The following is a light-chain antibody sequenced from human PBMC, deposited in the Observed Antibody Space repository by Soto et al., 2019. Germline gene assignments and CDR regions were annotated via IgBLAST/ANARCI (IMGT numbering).Light chain of an antibody. V-gene: IGLV2-14*01. CDR2: EVS. CDR1: SRDVGGYNY. Sequence: QSASVSGSPGQSITISCTGTSRDVGGYNYVSWYQHHPGKAPKLMIYEVSNRPSGVSNRFSGSKSGNAASLTISGLQAEDEADYYCSSYTSSSTYVFGTGTKLTVL. J-gene: IGLJ1*01. CDR3: SSYTSSSTYV.